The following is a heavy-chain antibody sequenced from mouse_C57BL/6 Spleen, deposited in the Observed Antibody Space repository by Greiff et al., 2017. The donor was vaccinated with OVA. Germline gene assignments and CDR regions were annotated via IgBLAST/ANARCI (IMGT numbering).Heavy chain of an antibody. CDR3: ARGPLYDFDGGFAY. D-gene: IGHD2-4*01. J-gene: IGHJ3*01. CDR1: GYTFTGYW. V-gene: IGHV1-9*01. CDR2: ILPGSGST. Sequence: QVQLKQSGAELMKPGASVKLSCKATGYTFTGYWIEWVKQRPGHGLEWIGEILPGSGSTNYNEKFKGKATFTADTSSNTAYMQLSSLTTEDSAIYYCARGPLYDFDGGFAYWGQGTLVTVSA.